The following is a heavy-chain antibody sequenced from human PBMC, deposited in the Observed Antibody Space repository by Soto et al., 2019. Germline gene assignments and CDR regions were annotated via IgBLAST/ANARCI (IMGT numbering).Heavy chain of an antibody. J-gene: IGHJ4*02. CDR3: ARDVI. V-gene: IGHV3-7*05. CDR1: GFSFSSVW. CDR2: IKEDGSEK. Sequence: EVQLVESGGGLVQPGGSQRLSCAASGFSFSSVWMSWVSQAPGKGLEWVAAIKEDGSEKNYVDSVRGRFTISRDNAKNSLYLQMNRLRADDTAVYYCARDVIWGQGSLVTVSS.